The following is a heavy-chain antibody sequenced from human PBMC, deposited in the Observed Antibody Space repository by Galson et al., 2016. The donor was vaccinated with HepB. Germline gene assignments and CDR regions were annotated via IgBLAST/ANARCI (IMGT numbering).Heavy chain of an antibody. CDR3: ARGLHPGVCSSTSCYVLDGMDV. CDR2: ISAYNGNT. Sequence: SCKASGYTFTNYGISWVRQAPGQGLEWMGWISAYNGNTNYAQKLQGRVTMTTDTSTSTAYMELRSLTSDDTAVYYCARGLHPGVCSSTSCYVLDGMDVWGQGTTVTVSS. D-gene: IGHD2-2*01. J-gene: IGHJ6*02. V-gene: IGHV1-18*01. CDR1: GYTFTNYG.